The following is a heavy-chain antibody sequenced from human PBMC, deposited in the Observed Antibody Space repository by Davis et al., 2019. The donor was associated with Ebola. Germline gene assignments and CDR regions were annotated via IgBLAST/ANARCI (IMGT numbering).Heavy chain of an antibody. V-gene: IGHV3-33*08. D-gene: IGHD2-15*01. CDR2: IWYDGSNK. J-gene: IGHJ4*02. CDR1: GFTFSGSA. Sequence: GGSLRLSCAASGFTFSGSAMHWVRQAPGKGLEWVAVIWYDGSNKYYADSVKGRFTISREDSKNTLYLQMSSLRADDTAVYYCARGGCSGGSCYSADYWGQGTLVTVSS. CDR3: ARGGCSGGSCYSADY.